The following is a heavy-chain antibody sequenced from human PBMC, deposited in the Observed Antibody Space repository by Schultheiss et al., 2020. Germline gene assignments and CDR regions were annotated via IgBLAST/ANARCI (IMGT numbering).Heavy chain of an antibody. J-gene: IGHJ4*02. CDR3: ARGQWELHQYYFDY. CDR1: GYTFTSYD. V-gene: IGHV1-8*01. CDR2: MNPNSGNT. D-gene: IGHD1-26*01. Sequence: ASVKVSGKASGYTFTSYDINWVRQATGQGLEWMGWMNPNSGNTGYAQKFQGRVTMTRNTSISTAYMELSSLRSEDTAVYYCARGQWELHQYYFDYWGQGTLVTVSS.